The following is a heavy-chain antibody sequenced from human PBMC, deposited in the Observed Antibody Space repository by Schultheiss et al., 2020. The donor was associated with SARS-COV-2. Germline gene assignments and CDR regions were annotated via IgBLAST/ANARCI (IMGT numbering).Heavy chain of an antibody. Sequence: ASVKVSCKASGYTFTGYYMHWVRQAPGQGLEWMGRINPNSGGTNYAQKFQGRVTMTRDTSTSTVYMELSSLRSEDTAVYYCARSYCGGDCYSGRTAFDYWGQGTLVTVSS. CDR1: GYTFTGYY. CDR3: ARSYCGGDCYSGRTAFDY. CDR2: INPNSGGT. J-gene: IGHJ4*02. V-gene: IGHV1-2*06. D-gene: IGHD2-21*02.